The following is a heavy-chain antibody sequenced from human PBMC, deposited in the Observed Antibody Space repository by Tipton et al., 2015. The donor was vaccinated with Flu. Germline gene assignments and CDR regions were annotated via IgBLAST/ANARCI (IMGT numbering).Heavy chain of an antibody. D-gene: IGHD4-17*01. CDR2: INHSGST. CDR3: ARTVLNGDYALLPFDY. Sequence: TLSLTCAVYGGSFSGYYWSWIRQPPGKGLEWIGEINHSGSTNYNPSLKSRVTISEDTSKNQFSLKLSSVTAADTAVYYCARTVLNGDYALLPFDYWGQGTLVTVSS. V-gene: IGHV4-34*01. CDR1: GGSFSGYY. J-gene: IGHJ4*02.